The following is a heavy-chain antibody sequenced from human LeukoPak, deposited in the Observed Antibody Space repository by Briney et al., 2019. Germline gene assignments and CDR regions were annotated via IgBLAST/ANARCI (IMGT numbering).Heavy chain of an antibody. V-gene: IGHV4-30-4*01. CDR1: GGSISSGDYY. Sequence: SETLSLTCTVSGGSISSGDYYWSWIRQPPGKGLEWIGYIEYIGNTFYNPSLKSRVTISVDTSKNQFSLKLSSVTAADTAVYYCASAYCGGDCTPFWYFDLWGRGTLVTVSS. CDR3: ASAYCGGDCTPFWYFDL. D-gene: IGHD2-21*02. J-gene: IGHJ2*01. CDR2: IEYIGNT.